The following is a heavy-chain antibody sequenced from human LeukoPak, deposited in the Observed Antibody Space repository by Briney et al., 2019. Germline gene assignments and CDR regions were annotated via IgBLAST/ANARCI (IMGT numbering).Heavy chain of an antibody. Sequence: GGSLRLSCAASGFTFSNYAMNWVRQAPGKGLERVSSISGSGGSTYYADSVKGRFTISRDNSKNTLYLQMNSLRAEDTAVYYCAKVRWQFVDYWGQGTLVTVFS. CDR3: AKVRWQFVDY. CDR1: GFTFSNYA. V-gene: IGHV3-23*01. J-gene: IGHJ4*02. D-gene: IGHD5-24*01. CDR2: ISGSGGST.